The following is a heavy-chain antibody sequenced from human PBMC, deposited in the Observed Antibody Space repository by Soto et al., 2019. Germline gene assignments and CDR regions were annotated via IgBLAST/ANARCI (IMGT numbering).Heavy chain of an antibody. Sequence: QVQLVQSGAEVKKPGSSVKVSCKASGGSFNNYAISWVRQAPGQGLEWMGGIIPIFGTANYAQKFQGRVTITADESTSTAYMELSSLRSEDTAVYYCAREGFDILTGLTVPYFDYWGQGTLVTVSS. J-gene: IGHJ4*02. CDR2: IIPIFGTA. D-gene: IGHD3-9*01. CDR3: AREGFDILTGLTVPYFDY. V-gene: IGHV1-69*01. CDR1: GGSFNNYA.